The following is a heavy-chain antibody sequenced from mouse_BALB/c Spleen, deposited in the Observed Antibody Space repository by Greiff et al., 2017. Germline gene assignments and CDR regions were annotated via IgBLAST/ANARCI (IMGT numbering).Heavy chain of an antibody. J-gene: IGHJ1*01. CDR2: IWGGGST. CDR1: GFSFTDYG. D-gene: IGHD1-2*01. V-gene: IGHV2-6-5*01. Sequence: VQLQESGPGLVAPFQSLSITCPVYGFSFTDYGVSWIRPPPGKGLEWLGVIWGGGSTYYNSALKSRLSISKDNSKSQVFLKMNSLQTDDTAMYYCAKHQTTAWYFDVWGAGTTVTVSS. CDR3: AKHQTTAWYFDV.